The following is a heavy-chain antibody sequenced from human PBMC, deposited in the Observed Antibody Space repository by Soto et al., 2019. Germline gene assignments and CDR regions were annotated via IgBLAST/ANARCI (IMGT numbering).Heavy chain of an antibody. CDR3: AIDSPEWGAAPVY. D-gene: IGHD1-26*01. J-gene: IGHJ4*02. V-gene: IGHV1-18*04. CDR1: GYTFANYG. CDR2: ASAYNGNT. Sequence: QVQLVQSGAEVKKPGASVKVSCKASGYTFANYGISWVRQAPGQGLEWMGWASAYNGNTNYEQKRQGRGTMTKDTATSTAYMELRSLRSDDTSVDYCAIDSPEWGAAPVYWGQGTLVPVSS.